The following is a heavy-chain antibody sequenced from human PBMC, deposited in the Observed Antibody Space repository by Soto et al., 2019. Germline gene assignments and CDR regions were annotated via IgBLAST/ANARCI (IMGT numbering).Heavy chain of an antibody. CDR1: GLIFRSYN. V-gene: IGHV3-48*02. CDR2: ISSGSGTT. CDR3: ARVAARRDYFDY. J-gene: IGHJ4*02. Sequence: LRLSCAASGLIFRSYNMAWVRQAPGKGPEWVSYISSGSGTTYYADSVKGRFTISRDNSQNLLFLQMNSLRDEDTAVYYCARVAARRDYFDYWGQGILVTVSS.